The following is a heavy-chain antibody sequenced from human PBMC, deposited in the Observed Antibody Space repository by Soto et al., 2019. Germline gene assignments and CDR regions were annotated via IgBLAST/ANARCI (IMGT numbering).Heavy chain of an antibody. CDR3: AREGDGTTGYYQDY. D-gene: IGHD3-22*01. V-gene: IGHV3-74*03. CDR2: VNSDESST. CDR1: GFSFSNYY. Sequence: PGGSLRLSCAASGFSFSNYYMHWVRQAPGKGLVWVSRVNSDESSTTYADSVKGRFTISRDNAKKTLYLQMNSLRVEDTAVYCCAREGDGTTGYYQDYWGHGTLVTVS. J-gene: IGHJ4*01.